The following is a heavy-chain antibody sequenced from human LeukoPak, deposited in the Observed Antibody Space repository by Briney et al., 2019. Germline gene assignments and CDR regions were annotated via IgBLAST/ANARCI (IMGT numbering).Heavy chain of an antibody. CDR3: AGGIAMVRGGDV. D-gene: IGHD3-10*01. V-gene: IGHV3-7*01. J-gene: IGHJ6*04. CDR2: IKQDGSEK. CDR1: GLTFSTYW. Sequence: GGSLRLSCAASGLTFSTYWMTWVRQAPGNGLERVANIKQDGSEKNYVDSVKGRFTISRDNAKNSLYLQMNSLRVEDTAVYYCAGGIAMVRGGDVWGKGTTVTVSS.